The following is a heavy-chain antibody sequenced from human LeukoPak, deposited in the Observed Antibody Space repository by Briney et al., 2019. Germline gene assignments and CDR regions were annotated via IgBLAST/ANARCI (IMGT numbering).Heavy chain of an antibody. CDR3: ARDNLSGYDFDY. V-gene: IGHV3-21*01. J-gene: IGHJ4*02. Sequence: GGSLRLSCAASGFTFSSYSMNWVRQAPGKGLEWVSSISSSSSYIYYADSVKGRFTISRDSAKNSLYLQMNSLRAEDTAVYYCARDNLSGYDFDYWGQGTLVTVSS. CDR2: ISSSSSYI. D-gene: IGHD5-12*01. CDR1: GFTFSSYS.